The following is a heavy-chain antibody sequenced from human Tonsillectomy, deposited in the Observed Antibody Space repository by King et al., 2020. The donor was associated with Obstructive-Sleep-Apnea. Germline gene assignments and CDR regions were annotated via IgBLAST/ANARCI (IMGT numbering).Heavy chain of an antibody. CDR1: GFTFSSYG. CDR3: AKEGRTYHDILTGYSNAFDI. J-gene: IGHJ3*02. CDR2: IRYDGSNK. V-gene: IGHV3-30*02. Sequence: VQLVESGGGVVQPGGSLRLSCAASGFTFSSYGMHWVRQAPGKGLEWVAFIRYDGSNKYYADSVKGRFTISRDNSKNTLYLQMNSLRAEDTAVYYCAKEGRTYHDILTGYSNAFDIWGQGTMVTVSS. D-gene: IGHD3-9*01.